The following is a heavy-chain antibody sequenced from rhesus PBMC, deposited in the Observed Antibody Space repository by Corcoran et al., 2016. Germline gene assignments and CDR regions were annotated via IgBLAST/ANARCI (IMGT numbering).Heavy chain of an antibody. J-gene: IGHJ4*01. D-gene: IGHD6-13*01. CDR2: IYGSSGRT. CDR1: GYSISSNY. CDR3: ASGAYSSWLPHLYSFDY. Sequence: QVQLQESGPGLVKPSETLSLTCAVSGYSISSNYWSWIRQPPGKGLEWIGNIYGSSGRTYYNPSLKSRFTISPDTSKTQFSLKLSSVTAADTAVYYCASGAYSSWLPHLYSFDYWGQGVLVTVSS. V-gene: IGHV4-147*01.